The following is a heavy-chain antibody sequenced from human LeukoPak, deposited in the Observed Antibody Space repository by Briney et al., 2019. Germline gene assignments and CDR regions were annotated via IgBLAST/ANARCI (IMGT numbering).Heavy chain of an antibody. D-gene: IGHD3-3*01. CDR1: GFTFSDYY. Sequence: NPGGSLRLSCAASGFTFSDYYMSWIRQAPGRGREWVSYISSSGSTIYYAASVKGRFTISRDNDKNSLYLQMNSLRAEDTAVYYCARPYDFWSGYPDYWGQGTLVTVSS. CDR2: ISSSGSTI. CDR3: ARPYDFWSGYPDY. J-gene: IGHJ4*02. V-gene: IGHV3-11*04.